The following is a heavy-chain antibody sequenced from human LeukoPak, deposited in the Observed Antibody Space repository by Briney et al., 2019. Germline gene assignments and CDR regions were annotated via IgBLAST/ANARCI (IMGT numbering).Heavy chain of an antibody. V-gene: IGHV3-48*03. Sequence: QAGGSLRLSCAAPGFTFSSYEMNWVRQAPGKGLEWVSYISSSGSTIYYADSVKGRFTISRDNAKNSLYLQMNSLRAEDTGVYYCARDLRVGAINFDYWGQGTLVTVSS. CDR1: GFTFSSYE. J-gene: IGHJ4*02. CDR2: ISSSGSTI. D-gene: IGHD1-26*01. CDR3: ARDLRVGAINFDY.